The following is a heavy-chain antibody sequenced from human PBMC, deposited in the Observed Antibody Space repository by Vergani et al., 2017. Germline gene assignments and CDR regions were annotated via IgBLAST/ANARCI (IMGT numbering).Heavy chain of an antibody. CDR3: ARGRSPTLDNVVVPAARKRAYYYYGMDV. CDR2: IIPIFGTA. V-gene: IGHV1-69*01. Sequence: QVQLVQSGAEVKKPGSSVKVSCKASGGTFSSYAISWVRQAPGQGLEWMGGIIPIFGTANYAQKFQGRVTITADESTSTAYMELSSLRSEDTAVYYCARGRSPTLDNVVVPAARKRAYYYYGMDVWGQGTTVTVSS. J-gene: IGHJ6*02. CDR1: GGTFSSYA. D-gene: IGHD2-2*03.